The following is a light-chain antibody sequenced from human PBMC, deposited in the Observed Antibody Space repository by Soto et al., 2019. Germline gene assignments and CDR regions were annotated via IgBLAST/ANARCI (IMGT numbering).Light chain of an antibody. CDR1: SSDVDNYNH. Sequence: QSALTQPPSVSGSPGQSVTISCTGTSSDVDNYNHVSWYQQSPGTAPKLIIYEVTSRPSGVPDRFSGSKSGNTASLTISGLQAEDEADSYCNLYTRSNTNVFGTGTQVTVL. CDR3: NLYTRSNTNV. J-gene: IGLJ1*01. V-gene: IGLV2-18*01. CDR2: EVT.